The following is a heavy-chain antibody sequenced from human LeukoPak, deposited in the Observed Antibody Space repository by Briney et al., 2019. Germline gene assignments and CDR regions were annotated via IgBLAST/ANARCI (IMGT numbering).Heavy chain of an antibody. J-gene: IGHJ5*02. CDR1: GGSISSSSYY. V-gene: IGHV4-39*07. Sequence: SETLSLTCTVSGGSISSSSYYWGWIRQPPGKGLEWIGSIYYSGSTYYSPSLKSRVTISLDESENHFSLKLSSVTAADTAVYYCARKGSDTWYTYWFAPWGQGTLVIVSS. D-gene: IGHD6-13*01. CDR2: IYYSGST. CDR3: ARKGSDTWYTYWFAP.